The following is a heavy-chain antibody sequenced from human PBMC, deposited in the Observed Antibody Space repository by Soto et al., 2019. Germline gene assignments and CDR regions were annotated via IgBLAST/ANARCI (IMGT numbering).Heavy chain of an antibody. J-gene: IGHJ6*02. Sequence: SETLSLTCAVYGGSFSGYYWSWIRQPPGKGLEWIGEINHSGSTNYNPSLKSRVTISVDTSKNQFSLKLSSVTAADTAVYYCARGRGAYCSSTRCYPYYYGMDVWGQGTTVPVSS. CDR2: INHSGST. D-gene: IGHD2-2*01. CDR3: ARGRGAYCSSTRCYPYYYGMDV. CDR1: GGSFSGYY. V-gene: IGHV4-34*01.